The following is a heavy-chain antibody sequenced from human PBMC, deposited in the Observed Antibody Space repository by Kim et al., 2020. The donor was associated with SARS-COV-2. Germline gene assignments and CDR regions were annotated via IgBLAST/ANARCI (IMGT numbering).Heavy chain of an antibody. CDR1: GYTLTRYY. CDR2: INPNSGGT. CDR3: ARDRGYSGSYPGWFDP. D-gene: IGHD1-26*01. Sequence: ASVKVSCKASGYTLTRYYMHWVRQAPGQGLEWMGRINPNSGGTNYAQKFQGRVTMTRDTTISTAYMGLSRLRSDDTAVYYCARDRGYSGSYPGWFDPWGQRTLVTVSS. J-gene: IGHJ5*02. V-gene: IGHV1-2*06.